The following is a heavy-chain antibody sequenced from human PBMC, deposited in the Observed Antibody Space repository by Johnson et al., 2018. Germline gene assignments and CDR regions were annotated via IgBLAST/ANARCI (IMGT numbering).Heavy chain of an antibody. J-gene: IGHJ6*03. CDR1: GFTVGDVW. CDR2: IKSKADGGTT. V-gene: IGHV3-15*07. Sequence: VQLQESGGGLVQPGGFLRLSCAASGFTVGDVWMNWARQAPGKGLEWVGRIKSKADGGTTDYVGPVKGRFTISRYGSRNTLYLQMNSLKTEDTAVYYCSTGSRDSKYYYNYMDVWGKGTTVTVSS. CDR3: STGSRDSKYYYNYMDV. D-gene: IGHD3-10*01.